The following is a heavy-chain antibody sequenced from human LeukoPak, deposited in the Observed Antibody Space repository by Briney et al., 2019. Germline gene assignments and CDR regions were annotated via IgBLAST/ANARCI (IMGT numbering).Heavy chain of an antibody. D-gene: IGHD4-17*01. J-gene: IGHJ4*02. CDR2: IYSYNGNT. CDR1: GYSFSAFP. V-gene: IGHV1-18*04. CDR3: ARLKNYGDYGY. Sequence: ASVKVSCKASGYSFSAFPIVWVRQAPGQGLEWMGWIYSYNGNTNYAQKFQGRVTMTTDTSTSIAYMELRSLTSDDTAVYYCARLKNYGDYGYWGQGTLVTVSS.